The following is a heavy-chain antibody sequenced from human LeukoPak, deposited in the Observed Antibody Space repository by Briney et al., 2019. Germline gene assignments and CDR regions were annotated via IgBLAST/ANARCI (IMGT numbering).Heavy chain of an antibody. CDR3: ASLTGGSGTSTGNWFDP. J-gene: IGHJ5*02. D-gene: IGHD3-10*01. Sequence: EASVKVSCKASGGTFSSYAISWVRQAPGQGLEWMGGIIPIFGTANYAQKFQGRVTITADESTSTAYMELSSLRSEDTAVYYCASLTGGSGTSTGNWFDPWGQGTLVTVSS. CDR2: IIPIFGTA. V-gene: IGHV1-69*01. CDR1: GGTFSSYA.